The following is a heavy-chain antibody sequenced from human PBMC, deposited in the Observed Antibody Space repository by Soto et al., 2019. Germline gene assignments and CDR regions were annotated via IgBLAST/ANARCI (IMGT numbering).Heavy chain of an antibody. J-gene: IGHJ4*02. CDR1: GYTFTSYY. CDR2: INPSGGST. CDR3: AHSSGWTPDDY. D-gene: IGHD6-19*01. Sequence: GASVKVSCKASGYTFTSYYMHWVRQAPGQGLEWMGIINPSGGSTSYAQKFQGRVTMTRDTSTSTVYMELSSLRSEDTAVYYCAHSSGWTPDDYWGQGTLVTVSS. V-gene: IGHV1-46*01.